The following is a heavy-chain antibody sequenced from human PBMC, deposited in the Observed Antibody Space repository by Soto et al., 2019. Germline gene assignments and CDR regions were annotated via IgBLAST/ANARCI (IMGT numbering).Heavy chain of an antibody. CDR1: GFTFSSYS. CDR3: ATGEYYYDSSGYYYC. D-gene: IGHD3-22*01. Sequence: EVHLLESGGGLVKPGGSLRLSCAASGFTFSSYSMNWVGQAPGKGLEWVSSISSSSSYIYYADSVKGRFTISRDNAKNSLYLQMNSLRAEDTAVYYCATGEYYYDSSGYYYCWGQGTLVTVSS. CDR2: ISSSSSYI. V-gene: IGHV3-21*01. J-gene: IGHJ4*02.